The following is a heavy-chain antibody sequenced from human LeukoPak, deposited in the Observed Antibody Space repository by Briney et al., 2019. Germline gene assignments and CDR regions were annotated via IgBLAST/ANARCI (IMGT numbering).Heavy chain of an antibody. CDR3: ARDPRLAYYFDY. V-gene: IGHV3-33*01. Sequence: GGSLRLSCAASGFTFSSYGMHWVRQAPGKGLEWVAVIWYDGGNKYYADSVKGRFTISRDNSKNTLYLQMNSLRAEDTAVYYCARDPRLAYYFDYWGQGTLVTVSS. CDR2: IWYDGGNK. CDR1: GFTFSSYG. J-gene: IGHJ4*02.